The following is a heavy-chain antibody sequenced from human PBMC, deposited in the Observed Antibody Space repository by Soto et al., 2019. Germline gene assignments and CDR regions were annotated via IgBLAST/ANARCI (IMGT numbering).Heavy chain of an antibody. D-gene: IGHD5-12*01. CDR2: IYYSGST. Sequence: PSETLSLTCTVSGGSISSYYWSWIRQPPGKGLEWIGYIYYSGSTNYNPPLKSRVTISVDTSKNQFSLKLSSVTAADTAVYYCARHAYSGYEGGSDYWGQGIRVTVSS. J-gene: IGHJ4*02. CDR1: GGSISSYY. V-gene: IGHV4-59*08. CDR3: ARHAYSGYEGGSDY.